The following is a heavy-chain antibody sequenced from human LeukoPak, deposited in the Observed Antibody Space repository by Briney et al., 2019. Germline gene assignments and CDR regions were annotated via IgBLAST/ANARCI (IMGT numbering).Heavy chain of an antibody. D-gene: IGHD2-15*01. CDR3: ARGVVAPSSYYFDY. Sequence: GGSLRLSCAASGFTFSSYAMSWVRQAPGKGLEWVSAISGSGGSTYYADSVKGRFTISRDNSKNTLYLQMNSLRAEDTAVYYCARGVVAPSSYYFDYWGQGTLVTVSS. CDR1: GFTFSSYA. V-gene: IGHV3-23*01. J-gene: IGHJ4*02. CDR2: ISGSGGST.